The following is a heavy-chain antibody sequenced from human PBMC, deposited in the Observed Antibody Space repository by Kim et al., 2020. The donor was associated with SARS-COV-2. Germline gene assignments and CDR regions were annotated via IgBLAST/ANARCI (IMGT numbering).Heavy chain of an antibody. D-gene: IGHD2-2*02. V-gene: IGHV4-59*08. CDR1: GGSISSYY. CDR3: ARRGLGYCSSTSCHSAFGI. CDR2: IYYSGST. Sequence: SETLSLTCTVSGGSISSYYWSWIRQPPGKGLEWIGYIYYSGSTNYNPSLKRRVTISVDTSKNQFSLKLSSVTAADTAVYYCARRGLGYCSSTSCHSAFGIWGQGTMVTVSS. J-gene: IGHJ3*02.